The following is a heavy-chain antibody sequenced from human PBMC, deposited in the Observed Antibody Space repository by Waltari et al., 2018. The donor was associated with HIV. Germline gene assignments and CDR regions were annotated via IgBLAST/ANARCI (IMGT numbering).Heavy chain of an antibody. V-gene: IGHV1-2*02. CDR1: GYTVTGYY. J-gene: IGHJ1*01. CDR3: VVVAAIHAEYFQH. Sequence: QVQLVQSGAEVKKPGASVKVSCKASGYTVTGYYMHWVRQAPGQGLEWMGWINPNSGGTNYAQKFQGRVTMTRDTSISTAYMELSRLRSDDTAVYYCVVVAAIHAEYFQHWGQGTLVTVSS. CDR2: INPNSGGT. D-gene: IGHD2-15*01.